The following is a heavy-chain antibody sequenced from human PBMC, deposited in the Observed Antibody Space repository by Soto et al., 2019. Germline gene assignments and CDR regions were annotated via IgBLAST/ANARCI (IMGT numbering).Heavy chain of an antibody. Sequence: QVQLQQWGAGLLKPSETLSLTCAVYGGSFSGYYWSWIRQPPGKGLEWIGEINHSGSTNYNPSLKSRVTISVDTSKNQFSLKLSSVTAADTAVYYCARDPLNCRSTSCYGYWGQGTLVTVSS. CDR2: INHSGST. J-gene: IGHJ4*02. CDR3: ARDPLNCRSTSCYGY. D-gene: IGHD2-2*01. CDR1: GGSFSGYY. V-gene: IGHV4-34*01.